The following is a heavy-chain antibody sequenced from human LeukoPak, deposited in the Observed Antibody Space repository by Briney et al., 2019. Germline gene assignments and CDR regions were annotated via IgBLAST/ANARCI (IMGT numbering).Heavy chain of an antibody. Sequence: ASVKVSCKASGYTFTDYYMHWVRQAPGQGLEWMGRINPNSGGTNYAQKFQGRVTMTRDTSISTASMELSSLRSDDTAVYYCTRSDCDTSGEFDYWGQGTLVTVSS. D-gene: IGHD3-22*01. V-gene: IGHV1-2*06. CDR3: TRSDCDTSGEFDY. CDR1: GYTFTDYY. CDR2: INPNSGGT. J-gene: IGHJ4*02.